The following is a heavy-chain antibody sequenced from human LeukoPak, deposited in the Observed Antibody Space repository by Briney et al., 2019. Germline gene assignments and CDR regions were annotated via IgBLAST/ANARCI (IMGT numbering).Heavy chain of an antibody. CDR1: GYTFTSYG. V-gene: IGHV1-18*01. Sequence: GASVKVSCKASGYTFTSYGISWVRQAPGPGLERMGWISAYNGNTNYSQKLQGRGTMTTDTSTSTAYMELRSLRSDDTAVYYCAREARDRSSSSDHYYYYMDVWGKGTTVTVSS. CDR3: AREARDRSSSSDHYYYYMDV. D-gene: IGHD6-6*01. CDR2: ISAYNGNT. J-gene: IGHJ6*03.